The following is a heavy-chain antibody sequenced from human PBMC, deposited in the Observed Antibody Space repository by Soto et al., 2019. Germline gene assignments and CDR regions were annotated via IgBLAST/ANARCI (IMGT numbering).Heavy chain of an antibody. CDR3: AREGRIAAAGSLGY. Sequence: ASVKVSCKASGYTFTSYAMHWVRQAPGQRLEWMGWINAGNGNTKYSQRFQGRVTITRDTSASTAYMELSSLRSEDTAVYYCAREGRIAAAGSLGYWGQGTLVTVSS. CDR1: GYTFTSYA. D-gene: IGHD6-13*01. V-gene: IGHV1-3*01. J-gene: IGHJ4*02. CDR2: INAGNGNT.